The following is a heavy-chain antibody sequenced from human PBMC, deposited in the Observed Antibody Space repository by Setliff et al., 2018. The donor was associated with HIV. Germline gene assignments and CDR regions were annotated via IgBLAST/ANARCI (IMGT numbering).Heavy chain of an antibody. Sequence: ASETLSLTCTASGGSISSVSHFWIWIRQPAGKGLEWIGRINTSGRINYNPSLESRVSMSVDTSKNQFSLKLNSVTAADTAVYYCARAVHYDILTGYYLEGYFDYWGQGTLVTVSS. CDR3: ARAVHYDILTGYYLEGYFDY. CDR1: GGSISSVSHF. CDR2: INTSGRI. V-gene: IGHV4-61*02. D-gene: IGHD3-9*01. J-gene: IGHJ4*02.